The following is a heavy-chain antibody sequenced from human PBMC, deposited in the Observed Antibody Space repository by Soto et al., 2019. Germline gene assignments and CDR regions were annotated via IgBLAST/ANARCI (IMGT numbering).Heavy chain of an antibody. CDR3: ARRSGHASFDF. V-gene: IGHV1-18*01. J-gene: IGHJ4*02. CDR1: GYTFINYG. Sequence: QVQLVQSGAEVKKPGASVKVSCKASGYTFINYGLSWVRQAPGQGLEWMGRISAYNADTNYAQKLQGRVTMTTDTSTSTAYMELRSLRSDDTAVYYCARRSGHASFDFWGQGTLVTVSS. CDR2: ISAYNADT. D-gene: IGHD2-2*01.